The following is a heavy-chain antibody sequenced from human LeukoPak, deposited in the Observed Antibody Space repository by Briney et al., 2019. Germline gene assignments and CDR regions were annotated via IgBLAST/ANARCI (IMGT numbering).Heavy chain of an antibody. CDR1: GFTFSDYS. CDR2: ISSTSTYI. V-gene: IGHV3-21*01. Sequence: GGSLRLSCAASGFTFSDYSMDWVRQAPGKGLDWVSSISSTSTYILYADSVKDRFAISRDNARNSLYLQMNSLRADDTAVYYCARQSSSWYEDFDYWGQGTLVTVSS. D-gene: IGHD6-13*01. J-gene: IGHJ4*02. CDR3: ARQSSSWYEDFDY.